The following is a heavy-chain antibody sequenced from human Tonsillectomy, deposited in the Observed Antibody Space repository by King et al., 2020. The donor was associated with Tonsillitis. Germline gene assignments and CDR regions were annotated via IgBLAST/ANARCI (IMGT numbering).Heavy chain of an antibody. J-gene: IGHJ5*01. CDR2: AHQSGST. CDR3: AKFGVCGTYASGWPKEIDP. V-gene: IGHV4-38-2*02. Sequence: VQLQESGPGLVKPSETLSLTCSVSAYSINSNFQWGWIRHPPGKGLEWIGVAHQSGSTYYNSSLRSRVSISIDTSKNQFSLKLTSVTAADTAIYYCAKFGVCGTYASGWPKEIDPGGQGILVTASS. CDR1: AYSINSNFQ. D-gene: IGHD6-19*01.